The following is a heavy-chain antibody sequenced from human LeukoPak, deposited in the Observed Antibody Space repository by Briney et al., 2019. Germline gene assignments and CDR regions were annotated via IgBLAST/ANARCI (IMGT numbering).Heavy chain of an antibody. CDR2: ISGSGGST. CDR1: GFTFSSYA. Sequence: GGSLRLSCAASGFTFSSYAMTWVRQAPGKGPEWVSAISGSGGSTYYADSVKGRFTISRDNSKNTLYLQMNSLRAEDTAVYYCAKETDSSGRYPFDYWGQGTLVTVSS. V-gene: IGHV3-23*01. D-gene: IGHD6-19*01. J-gene: IGHJ4*02. CDR3: AKETDSSGRYPFDY.